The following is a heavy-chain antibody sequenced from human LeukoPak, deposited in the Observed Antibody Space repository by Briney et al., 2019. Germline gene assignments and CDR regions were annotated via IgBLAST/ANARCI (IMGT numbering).Heavy chain of an antibody. V-gene: IGHV1-18*01. CDR1: GYTFTSYG. CDR2: ISAYNGNT. Sequence: GASVKVSCKASGYTFTSYGISWVRQAPGQGLEWMGGISAYNGNTNYAQKLQGRVTMTTDTSTSTAYMELRSLRSDDTAVYYCARVSSSWYRNWFDPWGQGTLVTVSS. CDR3: ARVSSSWYRNWFDP. D-gene: IGHD6-13*01. J-gene: IGHJ5*02.